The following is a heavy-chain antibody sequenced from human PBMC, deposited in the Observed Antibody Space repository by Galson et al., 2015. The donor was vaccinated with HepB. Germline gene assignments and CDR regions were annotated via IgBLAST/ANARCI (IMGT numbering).Heavy chain of an antibody. V-gene: IGHV3-9*01. J-gene: IGHJ3*02. Sequence: SLRLSCAASGFTFDDYAMHWVRQAPGKGLEWVSGISWNSGSIGYADSVKGRFTISRDNAKNSLYLQMNSLRAEDTALYYCAKSDYGDFRAFDIWGQGTMVTVSS. CDR3: AKSDYGDFRAFDI. CDR2: ISWNSGSI. CDR1: GFTFDDYA. D-gene: IGHD4-17*01.